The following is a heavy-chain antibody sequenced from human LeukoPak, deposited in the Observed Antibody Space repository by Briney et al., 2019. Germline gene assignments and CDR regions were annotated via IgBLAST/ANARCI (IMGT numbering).Heavy chain of an antibody. CDR1: GGTFSSYA. CDR2: IIPILGIA. J-gene: IGHJ4*02. Sequence: GASVKVSCKASGGTFSSYAISWVRQAPGQGLEWMGRIIPILGIANYAQKFQGRVTITADRSTSTAYMELSSLRSEDTAVYYCARVRGSGSYSREDYWGQGTLVTVSS. D-gene: IGHD3-10*01. CDR3: ARVRGSGSYSREDY. V-gene: IGHV1-69*04.